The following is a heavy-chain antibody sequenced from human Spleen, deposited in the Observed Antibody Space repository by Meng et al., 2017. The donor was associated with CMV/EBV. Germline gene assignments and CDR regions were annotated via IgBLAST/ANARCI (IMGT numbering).Heavy chain of an antibody. Sequence: KVSRHIFDPYWIVWVRQRPGKGLEWIGIIYPGDSDTRYSPSFQGQVTISVDKSTTTAYLQWRSLTASDTATYYCGRPKEYGDLYFDYWGQGTLVTVSS. CDR3: GRPKEYGDLYFDY. D-gene: IGHD2-21*01. CDR2: IYPGDSDT. CDR1: RHIFDPYW. V-gene: IGHV5-51*01. J-gene: IGHJ4*02.